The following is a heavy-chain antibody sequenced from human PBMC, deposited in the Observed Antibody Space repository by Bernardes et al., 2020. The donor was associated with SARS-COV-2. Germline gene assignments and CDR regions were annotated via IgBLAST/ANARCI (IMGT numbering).Heavy chain of an antibody. Sequence: SETLSLTCTVSGVSITRSSYYWGWIRQPPGEGLEWIGSIYYSGSTYCNPSLKSLVTISVDTSTNQFFLKLSSVTAADTALYSWARHRGGSSMHYYGMDVWGQGTTVTVSS. CDR3: ARHRGGSSMHYYGMDV. CDR2: IYYSGST. CDR1: GVSITRSSYY. V-gene: IGHV4-39*01. J-gene: IGHJ6*02. D-gene: IGHD1-26*01.